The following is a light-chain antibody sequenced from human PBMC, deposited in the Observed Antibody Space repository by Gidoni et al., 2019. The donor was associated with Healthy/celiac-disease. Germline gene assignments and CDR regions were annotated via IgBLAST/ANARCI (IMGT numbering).Light chain of an antibody. CDR3: MQALQTPLT. Sequence: DIVMTQSPLSLPVTPGEPASISCRSSQSLLHSNGYNYLYWYLQKPGQSPQLLIYLGSNRASGVPYRFSGSGSGTYFTLKIIRVEAEYVGVYYCMQALQTPLTFGGGTNVEIK. J-gene: IGKJ4*01. CDR2: LGS. V-gene: IGKV2-28*01. CDR1: QSLLHSNGYNY.